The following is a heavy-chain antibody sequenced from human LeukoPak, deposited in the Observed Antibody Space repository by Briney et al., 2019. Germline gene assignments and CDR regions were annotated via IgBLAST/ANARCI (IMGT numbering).Heavy chain of an antibody. CDR3: ARSPHILTGENFDY. CDR2: INPNSGGT. V-gene: IGHV1-2*02. Sequence: ASVKVSCKASGYSFTPYYMHWVRQAPGQGLEWMGWINPNSGGTNYAQKFQGRVTMTRDTSITTAYMEMSRLRSDDTALYYCARSPHILTGENFDYWGQGTLVTVSS. CDR1: GYSFTPYY. D-gene: IGHD3-9*01. J-gene: IGHJ4*02.